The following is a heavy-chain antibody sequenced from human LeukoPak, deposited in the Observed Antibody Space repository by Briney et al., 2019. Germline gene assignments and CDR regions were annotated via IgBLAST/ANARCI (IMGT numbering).Heavy chain of an antibody. CDR3: ATMTAITYYYDSSGYVY. Sequence: ASVKVSCKVSGYTLTELSMHWVRQAPGKGLEWMGGFYPEDGETIYAQKFKGRVTMTEDTSTDTAYMELSSLRYEDTAVYYCATMTAITYYYDSSGYVYWGEGTLVTVSS. D-gene: IGHD3-22*01. J-gene: IGHJ4*02. V-gene: IGHV1-24*01. CDR2: FYPEDGET. CDR1: GYTLTELS.